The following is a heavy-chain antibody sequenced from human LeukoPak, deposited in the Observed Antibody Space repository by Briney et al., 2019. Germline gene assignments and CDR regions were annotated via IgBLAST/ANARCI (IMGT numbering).Heavy chain of an antibody. V-gene: IGHV3-30*02. Sequence: GGSLRLSCAASGFTFSSYRMHWVRQAPGKGLEWVAFIRYEGSNKYYADSVKGRFTISRDNSKNPLYLQMNSLRAEDTAVYYCAKERDTAMVTIDYWGQGTLVTVSS. CDR1: GFTFSSYR. D-gene: IGHD5-18*01. CDR2: IRYEGSNK. J-gene: IGHJ4*02. CDR3: AKERDTAMVTIDY.